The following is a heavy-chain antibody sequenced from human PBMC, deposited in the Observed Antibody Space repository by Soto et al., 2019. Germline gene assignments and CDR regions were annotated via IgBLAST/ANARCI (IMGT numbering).Heavy chain of an antibody. Sequence: GGSLRLSCAASGFTFSSYGRHWVRQAPGKGLEWVAVIWYDGSNKYYADSVKGRFTISRDNSKNTLYLQMNSLRAEDTAVYYCARDLFQPIHSSGYLDFDYWGQGTLVTVSS. CDR1: GFTFSSYG. D-gene: IGHD3-22*01. CDR2: IWYDGSNK. V-gene: IGHV3-33*01. J-gene: IGHJ4*02. CDR3: ARDLFQPIHSSGYLDFDY.